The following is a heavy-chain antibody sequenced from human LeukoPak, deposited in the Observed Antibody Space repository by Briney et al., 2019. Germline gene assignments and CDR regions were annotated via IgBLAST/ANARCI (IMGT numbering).Heavy chain of an antibody. J-gene: IGHJ4*02. D-gene: IGHD4-11*01. CDR2: IYTSGST. CDR1: GGSFSSYY. V-gene: IGHV4-59*10. Sequence: PSETLSLTCAVYGGSFSSYYWSWIRQPAGKGLEWIGRIYTSGSTNYNPSLKSRVTMSVDTSKNQFSLKLSSVTAADTAVYYCARGHDYSYYFDYWGQGTLVTVSS. CDR3: ARGHDYSYYFDY.